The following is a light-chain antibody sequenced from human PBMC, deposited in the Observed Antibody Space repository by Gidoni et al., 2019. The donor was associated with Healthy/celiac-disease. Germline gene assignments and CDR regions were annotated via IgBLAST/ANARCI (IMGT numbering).Light chain of an antibody. CDR1: QRVSSN. CDR2: GAS. J-gene: IGKJ1*01. V-gene: IGKV3-15*01. CDR3: QQYRT. Sequence: EIVMTQSPATLPVSPGDRPPLSCRASQRVSSNLAWYQQKPGQAPRLLSYGASTRATGIPARFSGSGSGTEFTLNISSLQSEDFAVYYCQQYRTFGQXTKVEIK.